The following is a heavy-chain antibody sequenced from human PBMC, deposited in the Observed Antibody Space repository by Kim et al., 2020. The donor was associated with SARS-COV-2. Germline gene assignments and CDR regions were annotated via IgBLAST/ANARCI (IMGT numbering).Heavy chain of an antibody. Sequence: SETLSLTCTVSGGSISSSSYYWGWIRQPPGKGLEWIGCIYYSGSTYYNPSLKSRVTISVDTSKNQFSLKLSSVTAADTAVYYCARHTSWYQLPNPHFDYWDQGTLVTVSS. CDR3: ARHTSWYQLPNPHFDY. CDR2: IYYSGST. CDR1: GGSISSSSYY. V-gene: IGHV4-39*01. D-gene: IGHD2-2*01. J-gene: IGHJ4*02.